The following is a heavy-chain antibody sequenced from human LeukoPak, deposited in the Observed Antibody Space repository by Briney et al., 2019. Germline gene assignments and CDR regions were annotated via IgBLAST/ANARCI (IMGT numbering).Heavy chain of an antibody. V-gene: IGHV3-74*01. CDR2: INSDGSNT. CDR1: GLTFSSSW. J-gene: IGHJ4*02. D-gene: IGHD6-19*01. CDR3: ARAVSGWQAIDY. Sequence: GGSLRLSCAASGLTFSSSWMYWVRQAPGKGLVWVSDINSDGSNTRYADSVRGRFTISRDNAKEMVHLQMNSLRAEDTAVYYRARAVSGWQAIDYWGQGTLVTVSS.